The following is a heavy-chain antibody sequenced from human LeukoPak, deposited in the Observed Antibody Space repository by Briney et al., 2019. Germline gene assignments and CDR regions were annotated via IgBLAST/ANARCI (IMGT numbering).Heavy chain of an antibody. CDR3: ATDRGGDYGDLLLDY. J-gene: IGHJ4*02. V-gene: IGHV1-24*01. CDR1: GYTLTELS. CDR2: FDPEDGET. Sequence: ASVKVSCKVSGYTLTELSMHWVRQAPGKGLEWMGGFDPEDGETIYAQKFQGRVTMTEDTSTDTAYMELSSLRSEDTAVYYCATDRGGDYGDLLLDYWGQGTLVTVSS. D-gene: IGHD4-17*01.